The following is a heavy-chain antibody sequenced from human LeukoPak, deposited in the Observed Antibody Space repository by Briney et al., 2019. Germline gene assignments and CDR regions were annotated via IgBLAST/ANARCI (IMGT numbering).Heavy chain of an antibody. J-gene: IGHJ4*02. CDR1: GGSFSGYY. V-gene: IGHV4-34*01. D-gene: IGHD6-13*01. Sequence: PSETLSLTCAVYGGSFSGYYWSWIRQPPGKGLEWIGEINHSGSTNYNPSLKSRVTISVDTSENQFSLKLSSVTAADTAVYYCARRSAAGIAFDYWGQGTLVTVSS. CDR2: INHSGST. CDR3: ARRSAAGIAFDY.